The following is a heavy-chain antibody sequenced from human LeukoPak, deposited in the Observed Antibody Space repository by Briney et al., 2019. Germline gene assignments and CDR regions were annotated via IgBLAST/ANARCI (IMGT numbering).Heavy chain of an antibody. CDR2: IKQDGSEK. CDR3: ARGGLVTGRFDS. D-gene: IGHD6-19*01. J-gene: IGHJ4*02. Sequence: GGSLRLSCAASGFTFSNYWMSWVRQAPGKGLEWVANIKQDGSEKYYVDSVKGRFTISRDNAKNSLYLQMNSLRDEDTAVYYCARGGLVTGRFDSWGQGTLVTVSS. V-gene: IGHV3-7*01. CDR1: GFTFSNYW.